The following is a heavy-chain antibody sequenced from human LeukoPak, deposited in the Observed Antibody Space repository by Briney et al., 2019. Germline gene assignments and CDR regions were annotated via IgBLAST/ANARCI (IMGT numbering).Heavy chain of an antibody. CDR3: ARGSLPPRIVGATHLIY. CDR1: GGSVTSGSYY. Sequence: PSETLSLTCTVSGGSVTSGSYYWSWIRQPPGKGLEWIGYIYYSGSTNYNPSLKSRVTISVDTSKNQFSLKLSSVTAADTAVYYCARGSLPPRIVGATHLIYWGQGTLVTVSS. CDR2: IYYSGST. J-gene: IGHJ4*02. V-gene: IGHV4-61*01. D-gene: IGHD1-26*01.